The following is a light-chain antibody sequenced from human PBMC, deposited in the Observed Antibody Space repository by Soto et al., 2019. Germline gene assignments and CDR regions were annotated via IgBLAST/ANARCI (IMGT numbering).Light chain of an antibody. J-gene: IGKJ1*01. Sequence: DIQMTQSPSTLSASVGDRVTITCRASPNIGNWLAWYQQKPGKTPDLLIYDASSLESGIPLRFSGSGAGTEFPLTISSLQTDDSATYYCQQYNDEPWTFGQGTKVEIK. CDR3: QQYNDEPWT. CDR1: PNIGNW. CDR2: DAS. V-gene: IGKV1-5*01.